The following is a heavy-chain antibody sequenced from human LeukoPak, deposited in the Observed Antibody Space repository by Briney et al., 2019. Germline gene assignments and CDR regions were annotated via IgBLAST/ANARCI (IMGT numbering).Heavy chain of an antibody. V-gene: IGHV3-23*01. CDR2: ISGSTSST. CDR3: ARNIDLDY. D-gene: IGHD1/OR15-1a*01. CDR1: GFAFSSYA. Sequence: PGGSLRLSCAASGFAFSSYAMGWVRQAPGKGLEWFSSISGSTSSTYYADSVKGRFTISRDNSKTTLYLQMNSLRAEDTAVYYCARNIDLDYWGQGTLVTVSS. J-gene: IGHJ4*02.